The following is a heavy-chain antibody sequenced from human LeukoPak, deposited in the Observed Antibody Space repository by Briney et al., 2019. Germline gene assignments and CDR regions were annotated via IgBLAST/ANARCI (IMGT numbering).Heavy chain of an antibody. V-gene: IGHV3-33*01. J-gene: IGHJ4*02. D-gene: IGHD3-22*01. Sequence: GGSLRLSCAASGFTFSSYGMHWVRQAPGKGLKWVAVIWYDGSNKYYADSVKGRFTISRDNSKNTLYLQMNSLRAEDTAVYYCARDRYYDSSGFDYWGQGTLVTVSS. CDR1: GFTFSSYG. CDR2: IWYDGSNK. CDR3: ARDRYYDSSGFDY.